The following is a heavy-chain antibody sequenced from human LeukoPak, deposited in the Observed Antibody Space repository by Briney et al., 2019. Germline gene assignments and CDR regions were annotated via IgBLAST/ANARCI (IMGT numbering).Heavy chain of an antibody. J-gene: IGHJ3*02. D-gene: IGHD3-22*01. Sequence: GESLKISCKGSGYNFTSYWIGWVRRMPGKGLEWMGIIYPGDSHPRYSPSFQGHVTISADKSVTTAYLQWSSLKASDTAIYYCARRVNYYDSSGYYYQGTFDIWGQGTMVTVSS. CDR3: ARRVNYYDSSGYYYQGTFDI. CDR2: IYPGDSHP. CDR1: GYNFTSYW. V-gene: IGHV5-51*01.